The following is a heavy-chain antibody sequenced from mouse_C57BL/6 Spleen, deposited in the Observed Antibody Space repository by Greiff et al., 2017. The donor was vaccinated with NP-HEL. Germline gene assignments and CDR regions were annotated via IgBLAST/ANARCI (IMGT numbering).Heavy chain of an antibody. V-gene: IGHV1-50*01. Sequence: VKLQQPGAELVKPGASVKLSCKASGYTFTSYWMQWVKQRPGQGLEWIGEIDPSDSYTNYNQKFKGKATLTVDTSSSTAYMQLSSLTSEDSAVYYCARGGDGNLPFAYWGQGTLVTVSA. CDR2: IDPSDSYT. D-gene: IGHD2-1*01. CDR1: GYTFTSYW. J-gene: IGHJ3*01. CDR3: ARGGDGNLPFAY.